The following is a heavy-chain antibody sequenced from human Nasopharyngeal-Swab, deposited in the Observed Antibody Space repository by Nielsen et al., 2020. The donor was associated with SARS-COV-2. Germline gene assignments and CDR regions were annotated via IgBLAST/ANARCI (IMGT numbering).Heavy chain of an antibody. J-gene: IGHJ3*02. Sequence: GESLKISCEVSGFTFSSYSMSWVRQAPGQGLEWVSASGSGGATYYADSVAGRFTISRDNAKNSLYLQMNSLRAEDTAVYYCAREVPYSGHDDAFDIWGQGTMVTVSA. D-gene: IGHD5-12*01. CDR3: AREVPYSGHDDAFDI. V-gene: IGHV3-23*01. CDR2: SGSGGAT. CDR1: GFTFSSYS.